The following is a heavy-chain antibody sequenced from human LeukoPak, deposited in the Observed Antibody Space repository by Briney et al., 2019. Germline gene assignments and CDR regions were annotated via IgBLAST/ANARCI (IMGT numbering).Heavy chain of an antibody. V-gene: IGHV4-59*01. CDR3: ARDGPGWFDP. CDR2: IYYSGST. CDR1: GGSISRYY. Sequence: SETLSLTCTVSGGSISRYYWSWIRQPPGKGLEWMGYIYYSGSTNYNPSLKSRVTISVDTSKNQFSLKLSSVTAADTAVYYCARDGPGWFDPWGQGTLVTVSS. J-gene: IGHJ5*02.